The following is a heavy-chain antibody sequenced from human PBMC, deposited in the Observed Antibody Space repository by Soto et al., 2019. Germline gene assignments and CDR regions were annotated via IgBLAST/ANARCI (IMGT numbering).Heavy chain of an antibody. J-gene: IGHJ4*02. CDR1: GGSISSSSYY. CDR2: IYYSGST. D-gene: IGHD3-9*01. CDR3: ARRLGQYYDILTGPDYFDY. V-gene: IGHV4-39*01. Sequence: SQTLSLTCTVSGGSISSSSYYWGWIRQPPGKGLEWIGSIYYSGSTYYNPSLKSRVTISVDTSKNQFSLKLSSVTAADTAVYYCARRLGQYYDILTGPDYFDYWGQGTLVTVSS.